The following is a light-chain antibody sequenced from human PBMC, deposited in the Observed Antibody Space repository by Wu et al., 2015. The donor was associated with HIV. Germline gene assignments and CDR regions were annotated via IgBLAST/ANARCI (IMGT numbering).Light chain of an antibody. CDR2: DAS. Sequence: EIVMTQSPATLSVSPGERATLSCRASQSVDSNLAWYQQKPGQAPRLLIKDASNRASGIPDRFSGGGSGTDFTLTISSLEPEDFAVYYCQQRANWPLTFGGGTRLEIK. J-gene: IGKJ4*01. CDR1: QSVDSN. CDR3: QQRANWPLT. V-gene: IGKV3-11*01.